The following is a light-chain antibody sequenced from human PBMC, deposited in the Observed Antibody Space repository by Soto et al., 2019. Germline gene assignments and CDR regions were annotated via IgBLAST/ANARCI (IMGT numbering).Light chain of an antibody. CDR1: SSDVGAYNY. CDR3: SSFASSNTWV. CDR2: EVT. J-gene: IGLJ3*02. Sequence: QSALTQPPSASGSPGQSVTISCTGTSSDVGAYNYVSWYHQHAGKAPKLVIYEVTKRPSGVPDRFSGSKSANTASLTVSGLQAEDEADYYCSSFASSNTWVFGGGTKLTVL. V-gene: IGLV2-8*01.